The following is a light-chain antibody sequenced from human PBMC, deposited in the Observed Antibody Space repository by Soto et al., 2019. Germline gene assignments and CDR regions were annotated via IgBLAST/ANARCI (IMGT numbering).Light chain of an antibody. CDR1: QVISTS. J-gene: IGKJ5*01. Sequence: TQAPSVRSPDIGGSLTITKKTSQVISTSLAWYQVKPGKAPKLLIYAASTLESGVPSRFSATVSGTGFRLTMASVQPEHFETYYRQQLLESPITFGQGTRLEIK. V-gene: IGKV1-9*01. CDR2: AAS. CDR3: QQLLESPIT.